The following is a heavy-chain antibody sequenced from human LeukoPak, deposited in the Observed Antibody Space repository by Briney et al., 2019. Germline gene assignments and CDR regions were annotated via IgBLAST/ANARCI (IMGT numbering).Heavy chain of an antibody. J-gene: IGHJ4*02. CDR1: GFTFSDYD. V-gene: IGHV3-11*01. Sequence: GGSLRLSCAASGFTFSDYDMSWIRQAPGKGLEWVSVISSSGSIIYYADSVKGRFTISRDNAKNSLYLQTNNLRAEDTAVYYCARERDDDFDYWGQGTLVSVSS. CDR2: ISSSGSII. CDR3: ARERDDDFDY. D-gene: IGHD1-1*01.